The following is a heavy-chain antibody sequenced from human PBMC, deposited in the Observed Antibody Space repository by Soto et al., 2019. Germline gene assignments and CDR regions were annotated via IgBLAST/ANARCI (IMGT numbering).Heavy chain of an antibody. CDR2: IKSKTDGGTT. D-gene: IGHD3-16*02. CDR3: TTELMNTFGRVIVRSDAFDI. V-gene: IGHV3-15*01. CDR1: GFTFSNAW. J-gene: IGHJ3*02. Sequence: EVQLVESGGGLVKPGGSLRLSCGASGFTFSNAWMSWVRQAPGKGLEWVGRIKSKTDGGTTDYAAPVKGRFTISRDDSKNTLYLPMNSLKTEDTAVYFSTTELMNTFGRVIVRSDAFDICGQGTIVTVSS.